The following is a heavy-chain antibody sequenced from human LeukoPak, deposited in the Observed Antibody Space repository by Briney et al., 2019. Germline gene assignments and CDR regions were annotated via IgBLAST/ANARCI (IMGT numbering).Heavy chain of an antibody. J-gene: IGHJ6*02. Sequence: GGSRSLSFPAPGSKLSTPYIDWVRQPPGKGRDGFGRSRNKASSYTTEYAASVEGRFTISRDVSESSLYLQMNSLRTEDTAVYYCGRIAINANNGMDVWGQGTTVTVS. CDR1: GSKLSTPY. CDR2: SRNKASSYTT. V-gene: IGHV3-72*01. CDR3: GRIAINANNGMDV. D-gene: IGHD1/OR15-1a*01.